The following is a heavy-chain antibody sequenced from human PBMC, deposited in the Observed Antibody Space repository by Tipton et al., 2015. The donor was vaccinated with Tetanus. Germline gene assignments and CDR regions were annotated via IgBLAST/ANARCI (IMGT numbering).Heavy chain of an antibody. CDR1: GASIRSSY. CDR3: ARGFYDSGGSSNTFDI. J-gene: IGHJ3*02. V-gene: IGHV4-59*01. Sequence: TLSLTCTVSGASIRSSYWSWIRQPPGKGLEWIAYIYHTGTSNYNPSLKSRVTVSVDTSKNQFSLTLTSVTAADTAVYYCARGFYDSGGSSNTFDIWGQGTKVPVSS. CDR2: IYHTGTS. D-gene: IGHD3-22*01.